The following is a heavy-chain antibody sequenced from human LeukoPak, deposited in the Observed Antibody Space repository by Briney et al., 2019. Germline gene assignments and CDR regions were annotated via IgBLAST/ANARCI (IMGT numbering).Heavy chain of an antibody. CDR2: IYYSGTT. V-gene: IGHV4-59*11. J-gene: IGHJ5*02. D-gene: IGHD3-10*01. CDR1: GVSINTHY. CDR3: ARAGPWQIDP. Sequence: SETLSLTCSVSGVSINTHYWTWIRQPPGKGLEWIGHIYYSGTTNYNPSLKSRVTMSVDRSKNYFSLKLKSMTSADTAMYYCARAGPWQIDPWGQGIPVTVSS.